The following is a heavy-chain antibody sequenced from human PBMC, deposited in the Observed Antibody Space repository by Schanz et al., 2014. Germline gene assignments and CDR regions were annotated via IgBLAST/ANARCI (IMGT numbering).Heavy chain of an antibody. CDR3: AGAFDSSGYYFDY. V-gene: IGHV1-69*02. J-gene: IGHJ4*02. CDR1: GGTFSSDT. Sequence: QLQLVQSGAEVKKPGSSVKVSCKASGGTFSSDTFSWVRQAPGQGLEWMGRIISILGIPNYAQKFQGRVTMTRNTSISTAYMELSSLRSEDTAVYYCAGAFDSSGYYFDYWGQGTLVTVSS. D-gene: IGHD3-22*01. CDR2: IISILGIP.